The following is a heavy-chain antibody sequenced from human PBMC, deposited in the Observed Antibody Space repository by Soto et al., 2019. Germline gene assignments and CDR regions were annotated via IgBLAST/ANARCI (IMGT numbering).Heavy chain of an antibody. CDR2: INSDGTTI. CDR3: ARGTQTTVTTRLFDC. D-gene: IGHD4-17*01. J-gene: IGHJ4*02. V-gene: IGHV3-74*01. CDR1: GFTFSSRW. Sequence: EVQLVESGGGLVQTGGSLRLSCAASGFTFSSRWMHWVRQAPGKGLVWVSRINSDGTTITYADSVKGRFTISRDNAKNTLYLQMNSLRAEDTALYYCARGTQTTVTTRLFDCWGQGTLVTVSS.